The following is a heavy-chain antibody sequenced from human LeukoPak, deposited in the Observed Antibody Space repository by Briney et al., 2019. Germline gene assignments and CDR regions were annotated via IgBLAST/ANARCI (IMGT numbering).Heavy chain of an antibody. D-gene: IGHD3-10*01. CDR1: GGTFSSYA. V-gene: IGHV1-69*01. CDR3: ASLESVVRGVTPPPDY. CDR2: IIPIFGTA. Sequence: SVKVSCKASGGTFSSYAISWVRQAPGQGLEWMGGIIPIFGTANYAQKFQGRVTITADESTSTAYMELSSLRSEDTAVYYCASLESVVRGVTPPPDYWGQGALVTVSS. J-gene: IGHJ4*02.